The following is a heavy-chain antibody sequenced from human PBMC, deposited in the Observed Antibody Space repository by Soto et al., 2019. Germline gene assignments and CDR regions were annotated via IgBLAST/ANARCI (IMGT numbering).Heavy chain of an antibody. CDR1: GFTFSRFW. CDR2: IKQDGSEK. J-gene: IGHJ3*02. CDR3: AKDYCSGGTCSTFNAFDI. V-gene: IGHV3-7*03. D-gene: IGHD2-15*01. Sequence: EVQVVESGGGLVQPGGSLRLSCAASGFTFSRFWMSWVRQAPGKGLEWVANIKQDGSEKYYVDSVKGRFTISRDNAKNSLYLQMNSLTTEDTAFYYCAKDYCSGGTCSTFNAFDIWGQGTVVTVSS.